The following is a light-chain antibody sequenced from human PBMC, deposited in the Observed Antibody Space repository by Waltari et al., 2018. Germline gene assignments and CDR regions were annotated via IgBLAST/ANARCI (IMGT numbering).Light chain of an antibody. CDR3: QQYYAIPRT. CDR2: WAS. J-gene: IGKJ1*01. Sequence: DIVMTQSPDSLAVSLGERATINCKSSQSVLYSSNNKSYLAWYQQRPGQPPKLLIYWASTRESGVPDRFSGSGSGTDFTLTISSLVAEDVAVYYCQQYYAIPRTFGQGTKVEIK. CDR1: QSVLYSSNNKSY. V-gene: IGKV4-1*01.